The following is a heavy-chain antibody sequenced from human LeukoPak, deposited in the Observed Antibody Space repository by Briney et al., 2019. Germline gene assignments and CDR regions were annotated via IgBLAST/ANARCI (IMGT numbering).Heavy chain of an antibody. CDR3: ARRSSYYGNFDY. CDR1: GGSISSSSYY. J-gene: IGHJ4*02. CDR2: IYHSGSS. V-gene: IGHV4-39*01. D-gene: IGHD3-10*01. Sequence: PSETLSLTCTVSGGSISSSSYYWGWIRQPPGKGLEWIGSIYHSGSSYYNPSLKSRVTISVHTSKNQFSLKLSSVTAADTAVYYCARRSSYYGNFDYWGQGTLVTVSS.